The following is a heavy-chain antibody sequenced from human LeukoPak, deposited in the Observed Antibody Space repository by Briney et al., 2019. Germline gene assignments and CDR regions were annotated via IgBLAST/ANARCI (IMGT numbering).Heavy chain of an antibody. CDR3: ARGSYSDILNHYYYYMDV. Sequence: PGGSLRLSCAASGFTFSSYEMNWVRQAPGKGLEWISYISSSGGTMYYADSVKGRFTISRDNAKNSLFLQMNSLRADDTAVYYCARGSYSDILNHYYYYMDVWGKGTTLTISS. D-gene: IGHD3-9*01. V-gene: IGHV3-48*03. CDR2: ISSSGGTM. J-gene: IGHJ6*03. CDR1: GFTFSSYE.